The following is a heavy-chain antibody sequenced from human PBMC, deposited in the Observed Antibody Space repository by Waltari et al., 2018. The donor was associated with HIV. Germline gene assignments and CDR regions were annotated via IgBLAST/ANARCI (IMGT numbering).Heavy chain of an antibody. CDR1: GETSSDYY. CDR2: INPSGGT. Sequence: QVHLVQSGAEVTKPGASVKVSCKASGETSSDYYFHWVRQAPGQGLEWMGWINPSGGTNYAQTFQGRVTMTRDTSTNTAYMQLNRLRSDDTAVYYCAAEKKLALDGLGVWGQGSTVAVS. J-gene: IGHJ6*01. CDR3: AAEKKLALDGLGV. V-gene: IGHV1-2*02.